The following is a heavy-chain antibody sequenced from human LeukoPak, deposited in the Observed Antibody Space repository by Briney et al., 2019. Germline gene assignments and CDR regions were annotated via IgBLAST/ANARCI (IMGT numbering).Heavy chain of an antibody. V-gene: IGHV3-15*01. CDR3: SEGLAY. J-gene: IGHJ4*02. CDR1: GFTFSDYY. Sequence: GGSLRLSCAASGFTFSDYYMSWIRQAPGKGLEWVGRIRSTAHGGTIEYAAPVKGRFTISRDDSKDTLYLQMNSLKTEDTAVYFCSEGLAYWGQGTLVTVSS. CDR2: IRSTAHGGTI.